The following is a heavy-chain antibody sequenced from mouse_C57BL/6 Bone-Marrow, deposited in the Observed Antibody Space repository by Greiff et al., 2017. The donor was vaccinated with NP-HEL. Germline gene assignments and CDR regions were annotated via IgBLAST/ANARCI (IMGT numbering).Heavy chain of an antibody. D-gene: IGHD1-1*01. CDR1: GYTFTDYY. Sequence: EVQLQQSGPELVKPGASVTISCKASGYTFTDYYMNWVKQSHGKSLEWIGDINPNNGGTSYNQKFKGKATLTVDKSSSTAYMELRSLTSEDSAVYYCAREDYYGSSDRFAYWGQWTLVTVSA. V-gene: IGHV1-26*01. J-gene: IGHJ3*01. CDR2: INPNNGGT. CDR3: AREDYYGSSDRFAY.